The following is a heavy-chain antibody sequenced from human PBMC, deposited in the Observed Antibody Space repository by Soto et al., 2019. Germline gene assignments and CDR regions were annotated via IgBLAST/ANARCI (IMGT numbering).Heavy chain of an antibody. J-gene: IGHJ4*02. V-gene: IGHV3-23*01. CDR1: GLTFSSYA. CDR2: ISGSGGST. D-gene: IGHD2-15*01. Sequence: GGSLRLSCAASGLTFSSYAMSWVRQAPGKGLEWVSAISGSGGSTYYADSVKGRFTISRDNSKNTLYLQMNSLRAEDTAVYYCANDGSRWPLSFFDYWGQGTLVTVS. CDR3: ANDGSRWPLSFFDY.